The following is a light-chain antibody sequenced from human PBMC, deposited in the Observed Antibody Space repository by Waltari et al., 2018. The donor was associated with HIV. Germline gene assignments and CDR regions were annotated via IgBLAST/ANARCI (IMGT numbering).Light chain of an antibody. Sequence: DIQITQSPSTLSASVGDRVTITCRASQSINNWLAWYQQKPGKAPKVLIYKASSLESGVPSRFSGSGSGTEFTLTISSLQPDDFATYYCQQYYNYRWTFGQGTRVEIK. J-gene: IGKJ1*01. CDR3: QQYYNYRWT. V-gene: IGKV1-5*03. CDR2: KAS. CDR1: QSINNW.